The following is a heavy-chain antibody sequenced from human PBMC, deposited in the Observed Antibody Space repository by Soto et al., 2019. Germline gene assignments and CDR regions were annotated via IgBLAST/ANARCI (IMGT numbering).Heavy chain of an antibody. J-gene: IGHJ6*02. CDR2: ISGSGSTI. CDR3: ARDSRNSYGLDV. CDR1: GFTFSSFE. V-gene: IGHV3-48*03. Sequence: GGSLRLSCAASGFTFSSFEMNWVRQAPGKGLEWVSYISGSGSTIYYADSVRGRFTTSRDNAKNSLYLQMNTLSAEDTALYYCARDSRNSYGLDVWGQGTTVTVSS.